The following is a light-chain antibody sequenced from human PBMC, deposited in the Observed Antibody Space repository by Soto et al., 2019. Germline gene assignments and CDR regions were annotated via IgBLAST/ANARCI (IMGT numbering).Light chain of an antibody. CDR3: QQYGSSPLIS. CDR2: GAS. CDR1: QSLGSD. V-gene: IGKV3-20*01. Sequence: EIVMTQSPGPLSLSPGDTATLSCRASQSLGSDLAWYQQKPGQAPRLLIFGASKRATGIPDRFSGSGSGRDFTLTISGLEPEDFAVYYCQQYGSSPLISFGQGTRLENK. J-gene: IGKJ5*01.